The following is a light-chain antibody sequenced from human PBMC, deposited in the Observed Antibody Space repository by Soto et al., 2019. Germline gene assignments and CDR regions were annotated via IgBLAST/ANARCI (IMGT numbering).Light chain of an antibody. CDR3: QSYDSSLSGSNV. CDR2: ANS. CDR1: SSNIGSGFD. Sequence: QPVLTQPPSVSGAPGQRVTISCTGSSSNIGSGFDVHWYQQLPGTAPRLLIYANSNRPSGVPDRFSGSRSGSSASLAITGLQAEDEADYYCQSYDSSLSGSNVFGTGTKVTVL. V-gene: IGLV1-40*01. J-gene: IGLJ1*01.